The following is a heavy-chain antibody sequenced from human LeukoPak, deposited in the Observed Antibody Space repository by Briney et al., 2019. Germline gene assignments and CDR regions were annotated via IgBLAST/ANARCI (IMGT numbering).Heavy chain of an antibody. CDR3: ARGKQLAFDP. J-gene: IGHJ5*02. CDR1: GGSFSGYY. D-gene: IGHD6-6*01. Sequence: SETLSLTCAVYGGSFSGYYWSWIRQPPGKGLEWIGEINHSGSTNYNPSLKSRVTISVDTSKNQFSLKLSSVTAADTAVYYWARGKQLAFDPWGQGPLVTVSS. CDR2: INHSGST. V-gene: IGHV4-34*01.